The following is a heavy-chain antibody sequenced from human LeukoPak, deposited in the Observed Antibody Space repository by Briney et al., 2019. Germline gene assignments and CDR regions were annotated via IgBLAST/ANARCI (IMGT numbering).Heavy chain of an antibody. CDR3: AGTGYSSGTDAFDI. Sequence: SGTLSLTCAVSGGSISSSNWWSWVRQPPGKGLEWIGEIYHSGSTNYNPSLKSRVTISVDKSKNQFSLKLSSVTAADTAVYCCAGTGYSSGTDAFDIWGQGTMVTVSS. V-gene: IGHV4-4*01. CDR1: GGSISSSNW. D-gene: IGHD6-19*01. J-gene: IGHJ3*02. CDR2: IYHSGST.